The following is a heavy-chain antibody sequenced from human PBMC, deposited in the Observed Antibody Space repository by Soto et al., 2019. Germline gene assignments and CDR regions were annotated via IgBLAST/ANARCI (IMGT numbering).Heavy chain of an antibody. V-gene: IGHV1-69*01. CDR3: ARGRDTYYYDSSGYSGWYFDL. CDR2: ITPIFRAT. J-gene: IGHJ2*01. CDR1: GGTFSSDG. Sequence: QVQLVQSGAEVKKPGSSVKVSCKASGGTFSSDGISWVRQAPGQGLEWMGGITPIFRATKYAQKFQGRVTITADESTRTSYMELSSLRSEDTAVYYCARGRDTYYYDSSGYSGWYFDLWGRGTLVTVSS. D-gene: IGHD3-22*01.